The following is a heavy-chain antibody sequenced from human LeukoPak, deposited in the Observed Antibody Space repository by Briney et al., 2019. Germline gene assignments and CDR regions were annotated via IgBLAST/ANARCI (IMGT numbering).Heavy chain of an antibody. CDR1: GGSISSYY. V-gene: IGHV4-59*01. D-gene: IGHD3-22*01. Sequence: SETLSLTCTVSGGSISSYYWSWIRQPPGKGLEWIGYIYYSGSTNYNPSLKSRVTISVDTSKNQFSLKLSSVTAADTAVYYCAREGDYYDSSGYWDDAFDIWGQGTMVTVSS. CDR3: AREGDYYDSSGYWDDAFDI. J-gene: IGHJ3*02. CDR2: IYYSGST.